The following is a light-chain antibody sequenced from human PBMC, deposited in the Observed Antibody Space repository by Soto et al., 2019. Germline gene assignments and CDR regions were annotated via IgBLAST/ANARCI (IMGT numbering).Light chain of an antibody. J-gene: IGKJ4*01. Sequence: AIRMTESPSSFPASTGDRVSITCRASQGVSGSLAWYQQKAGKAPKLLVYSTSTLQSGVASRFSGSGSGTDFTLTISSLQPEDFAFYYCQQYGSSPLTFGGGTKVDIK. CDR3: QQYGSSPLT. CDR1: QGVSGS. V-gene: IGKV1-8*01. CDR2: STS.